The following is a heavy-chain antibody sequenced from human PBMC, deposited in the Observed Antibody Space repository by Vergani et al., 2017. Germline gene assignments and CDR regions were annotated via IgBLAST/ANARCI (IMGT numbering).Heavy chain of an antibody. D-gene: IGHD3-22*01. CDR2: ISSSSSTI. CDR3: ARTYYYDSSGYYIAPVSGYYYYYMDV. J-gene: IGHJ6*03. V-gene: IGHV3-48*04. Sequence: EVQLVESGGGLVQPGGSLRLSCAASGFTFSSYSMNWVRQAPGKGLEWVSYISSSSSTIYYADSVKGRFTISRDNAKKSLYLQMNSLRAEDTAVYYCARTYYYDSSGYYIAPVSGYYYYYMDVWGKGTTVTVSS. CDR1: GFTFSSYS.